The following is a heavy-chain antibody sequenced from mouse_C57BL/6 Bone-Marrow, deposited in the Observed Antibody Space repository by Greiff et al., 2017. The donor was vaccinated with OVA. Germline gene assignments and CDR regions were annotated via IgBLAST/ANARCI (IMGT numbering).Heavy chain of an antibody. V-gene: IGHV5-9-1*02. CDR1: GFTFSSYA. D-gene: IGHD1-1*01. J-gene: IGHJ4*01. Sequence: DVKLVESGEGLVKPGGSLKLSCAASGFTFSSYAMSWVRQTPEKRLEWVAYISSGGDYIYYADTVKGRFTISRDNARNTLYLQMSSLKSEDTAMYYCTRGITTVVAIYYYAMDYWGQGTSVTVSS. CDR3: TRGITTVVAIYYYAMDY. CDR2: ISSGGDYI.